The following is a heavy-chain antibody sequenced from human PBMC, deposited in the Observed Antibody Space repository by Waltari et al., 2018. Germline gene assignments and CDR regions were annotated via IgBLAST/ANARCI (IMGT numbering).Heavy chain of an antibody. CDR1: GGTFSSYA. J-gene: IGHJ6*02. CDR2: IIPIFGTA. Sequence: QVQLVQSGAEVKKPGSSVKVSCKASGGTFSSYAISWVRQAPGQGLEWMGGIIPIFGTANYAQKFQGRVTITADESTSTAYMELSSLRSEDTAVYYCARGPITIFGVAAYYYYGMDVWGQGTTVTVSS. D-gene: IGHD3-3*01. V-gene: IGHV1-69*01. CDR3: ARGPITIFGVAAYYYYGMDV.